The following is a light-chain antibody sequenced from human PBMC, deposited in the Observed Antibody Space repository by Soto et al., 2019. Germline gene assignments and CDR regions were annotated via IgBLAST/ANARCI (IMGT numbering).Light chain of an antibody. J-gene: IGKJ1*01. CDR3: QHYYSFPWT. V-gene: IGKV1-8*01. Sequence: AIRMTQSPSSVSASTGDRVTITCRASQGVGSSLAWYQQKPGGAPKLLIYAASTFQSGVPSRFSVSGSGTDFTLTISCLQSEDFATYYCQHYYSFPWTFGQGTKVEIK. CDR1: QGVGSS. CDR2: AAS.